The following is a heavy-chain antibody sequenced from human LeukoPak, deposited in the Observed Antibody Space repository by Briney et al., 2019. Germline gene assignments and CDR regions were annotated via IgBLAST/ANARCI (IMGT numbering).Heavy chain of an antibody. CDR1: GFTFNNYA. Sequence: GESLRLSCAASGFTFNNYAMSWVRQAPGKGLEWVANIKQDGSEKYYVDSVKGRFTISRDNAKNSLYLQMNSLRAEDTAVYYCARAQLNVATYSTGFDYWGQGTLVTVSS. V-gene: IGHV3-7*01. D-gene: IGHD6-19*01. J-gene: IGHJ4*02. CDR2: IKQDGSEK. CDR3: ARAQLNVATYSTGFDY.